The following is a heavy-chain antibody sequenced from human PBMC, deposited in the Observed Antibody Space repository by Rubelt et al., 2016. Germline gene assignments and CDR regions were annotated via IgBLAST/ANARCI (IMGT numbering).Heavy chain of an antibody. CDR3: ARGFLPVATVVIPGGHAFDI. CDR2: IIPIFGTA. D-gene: IGHD4-23*01. V-gene: IGHV1-69*13. J-gene: IGHJ3*02. Sequence: QVQLVQSGAEVKKPGSSVKVSCKASGGTFSSYAISWVRQAPGQGLEWKGGIIPIFGTANYAKKFQGRVRIPAAESTGTAYMELSCLRSEDTAVYYCARGFLPVATVVIPGGHAFDIWGQGTMVTVSS. CDR1: GGTFSSYA.